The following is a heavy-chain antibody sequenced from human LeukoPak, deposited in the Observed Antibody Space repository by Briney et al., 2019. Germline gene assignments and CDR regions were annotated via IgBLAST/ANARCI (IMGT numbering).Heavy chain of an antibody. CDR2: ISYDGIIN. D-gene: IGHD1-26*01. V-gene: IGHV3-30*18. CDR1: GFTFSSNG. Sequence: GGSLRLSCAASGFTFSSNGMHWVRQAPGKGLEWVAFISYDGIINYYADSVKGRFTISRDNPKNTLSLQMNSLRAEDTAVYYCAKDLATKYSCDYWGQGTLVTVSS. CDR3: AKDLATKYSCDY. J-gene: IGHJ4*02.